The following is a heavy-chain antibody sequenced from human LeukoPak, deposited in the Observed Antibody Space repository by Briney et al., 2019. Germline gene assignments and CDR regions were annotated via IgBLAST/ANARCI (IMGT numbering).Heavy chain of an antibody. CDR1: GFRFSNYG. V-gene: IGHV3-33*01. D-gene: IGHD6-13*01. Sequence: GRSLRLSCAASGFRFSNYGMHWVRQAPSKGLEWVALIWYDGSNKYYADSVKGRFTISRDNSKNTLYLQMNSLRAEDTAVYYCGTVRGPDSSRWYSDYWGQGTLVTVSS. CDR3: GTVRGPDSSRWYSDY. J-gene: IGHJ4*02. CDR2: IWYDGSNK.